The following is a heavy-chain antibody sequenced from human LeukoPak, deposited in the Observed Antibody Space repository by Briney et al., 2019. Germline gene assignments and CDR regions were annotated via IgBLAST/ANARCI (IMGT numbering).Heavy chain of an antibody. J-gene: IGHJ4*02. CDR2: IYYSGST. V-gene: IGHV4-59*12. Sequence: SETLSLTCTVSGGSISSYYWSWIRQPPGKGLEWIGYIYYSGSTNYNPSLKSRVTISVHTSKNQFSLKLSSVTAADTAVYYCAREMSSGYYVYIFDYWGQGTLVTVSS. CDR3: AREMSSGYYVYIFDY. CDR1: GGSISSYY. D-gene: IGHD3-22*01.